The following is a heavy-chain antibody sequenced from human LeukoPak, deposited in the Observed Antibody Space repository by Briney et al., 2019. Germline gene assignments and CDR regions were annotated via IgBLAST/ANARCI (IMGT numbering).Heavy chain of an antibody. J-gene: IGHJ4*02. CDR1: GGSISSSSYY. V-gene: IGHV4-39*01. CDR2: IYYSGST. CDR3: ARRFGYCSGGSCYSYFDY. D-gene: IGHD2-15*01. Sequence: SETLSLTCTVSGGSISSSSYYWGWIRQPPGKGLEWIGSIYYSGSTYYNPSLKSRVTISVDTSKNQFSLKLSSVTAADTAVYYCARRFGYCSGGSCYSYFDYWGQGTLVTVSS.